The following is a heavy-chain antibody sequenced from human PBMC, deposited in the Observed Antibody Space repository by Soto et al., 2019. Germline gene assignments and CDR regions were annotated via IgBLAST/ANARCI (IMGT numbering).Heavy chain of an antibody. Sequence: GGSLRLSCAASGFTFSSYSMNWVHQAPGKGLEWVSSISSSSSYIYYADSVKGRFTISRDNAKNSLYLQMNSLRAEDTAVYYCARSKYCGGDCYPLNWFDPWGQGTLVTVSS. CDR1: GFTFSSYS. V-gene: IGHV3-21*01. CDR3: ARSKYCGGDCYPLNWFDP. J-gene: IGHJ5*02. CDR2: ISSSSSYI. D-gene: IGHD2-21*02.